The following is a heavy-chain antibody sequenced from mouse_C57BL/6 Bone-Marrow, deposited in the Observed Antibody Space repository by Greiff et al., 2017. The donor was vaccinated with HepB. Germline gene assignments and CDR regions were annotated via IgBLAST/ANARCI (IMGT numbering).Heavy chain of an antibody. CDR1: GYTFTDYY. CDR3: ASPSSGSYWYFDV. J-gene: IGHJ1*03. Sequence: VQLQQSGPVLVKPGASVKMSCKASGYTFTDYYMNWVKQSHGKSLEWIGVINPYNGGTSYNQEFKGKATLTVDKSSSTAYMELNSLTSEDSAVYYCASPSSGSYWYFDVWGTGTTVTVSS. V-gene: IGHV1-19*01. CDR2: INPYNGGT.